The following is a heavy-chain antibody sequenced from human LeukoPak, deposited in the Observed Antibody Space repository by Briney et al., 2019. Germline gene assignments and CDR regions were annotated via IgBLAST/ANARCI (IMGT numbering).Heavy chain of an antibody. V-gene: IGHV3-66*01. CDR2: IYSTGDT. J-gene: IGHJ4*02. D-gene: IGHD3-22*01. CDR3: ARDDYDSNGYYLFDC. CDR1: GFTVSSKY. Sequence: PGGSLRLSCAVSGFTVSSKYMSWVRQAPGKGLEWVSVIYSTGDTRYADSVKGRFTISRDNSKNTLYLQMNSLRAEDTAMYYCARDDYDSNGYYLFDCWGQGTLVTVSS.